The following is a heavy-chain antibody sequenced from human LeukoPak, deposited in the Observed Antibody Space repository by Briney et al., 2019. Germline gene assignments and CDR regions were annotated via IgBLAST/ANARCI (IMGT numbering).Heavy chain of an antibody. V-gene: IGHV3-66*01. Sequence: QPGGSLRLSCAASGFTVSSNYMSWVRQAPGKGLEWVSVIYSGGSTYYADSVKGRFTISRDNSKNTLYLQMNSLRAEDTAVYYCARAADSSGYYPHFLDYWGQGTLVTVSS. CDR1: GFTVSSNY. J-gene: IGHJ4*02. D-gene: IGHD3-22*01. CDR3: ARAADSSGYYPHFLDY. CDR2: IYSGGST.